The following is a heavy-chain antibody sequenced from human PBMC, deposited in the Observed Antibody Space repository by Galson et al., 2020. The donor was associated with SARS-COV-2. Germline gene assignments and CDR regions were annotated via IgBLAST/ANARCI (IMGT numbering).Heavy chain of an antibody. V-gene: IGHV3-74*01. CDR3: ARGDLWNDYCDY. CDR2: IYSEGSST. J-gene: IGHJ4*02. D-gene: IGHD1-1*01. Sequence: GGSLRLSCAVSGFTFSSYWMHWVRQAPGTGLVWVSRIYSEGSSTSYADSVKGRFTISGDNAKNTLYLQMNSLRAEDTAVYYCARGDLWNDYCDYWGQGTLVTVSS. CDR1: GFTFSSYW.